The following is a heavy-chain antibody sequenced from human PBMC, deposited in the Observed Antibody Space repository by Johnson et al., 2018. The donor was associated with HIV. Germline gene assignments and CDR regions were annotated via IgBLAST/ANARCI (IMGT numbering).Heavy chain of an antibody. D-gene: IGHD5-18*01. V-gene: IGHV3-30*19. CDR2: ISYDGTNK. Sequence: QVQLVESGGGVVQPGGSLRLSCAASGFFFSSYGMHWVRQAPGKGLEWVAVISYDGTNKYYADSVKGRFTVSSDNSKNTLYLQMNSLRPEDTAVYYCARIMDTDMVLGENAFDMWGQGTMVTVSS. CDR3: ARIMDTDMVLGENAFDM. CDR1: GFFFSSYG. J-gene: IGHJ3*02.